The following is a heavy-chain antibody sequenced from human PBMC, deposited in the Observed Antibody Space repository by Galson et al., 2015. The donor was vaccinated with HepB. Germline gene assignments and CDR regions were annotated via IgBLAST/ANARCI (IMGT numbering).Heavy chain of an antibody. D-gene: IGHD2-2*01. CDR2: ISTNGGST. J-gene: IGHJ4*02. CDR3: ARGQGYCTSTSCYGDYFDY. CDR1: GFTFSSYA. V-gene: IGHV3-64*02. Sequence: SLRLSCAASGFTFSSYAMHWVRQAPGKGLEYVSGISTNGGSTYYADSVKGRFTISRDNSKNTLFLQMGGLRAEDMAVYYCARGQGYCTSTSCYGDYFDYWGQGTLVTVSS.